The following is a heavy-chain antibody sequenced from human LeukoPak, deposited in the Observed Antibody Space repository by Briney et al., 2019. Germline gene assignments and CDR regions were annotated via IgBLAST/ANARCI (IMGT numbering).Heavy chain of an antibody. CDR3: AVVDIVATAGFDY. V-gene: IGHV1-2*02. D-gene: IGHD5-12*01. CDR1: GYTFTDYY. J-gene: IGHJ4*02. CDR2: MNPNSGNT. Sequence: ASVKISCKVSGYTFTDYYMHWVQQAPGKGLEWMGWMNPNSGNTGYAQKFQGRVTMTRDTSISTAYMELSRLRSDDTAVYYCAVVDIVATAGFDYWGQGTLVTVSS.